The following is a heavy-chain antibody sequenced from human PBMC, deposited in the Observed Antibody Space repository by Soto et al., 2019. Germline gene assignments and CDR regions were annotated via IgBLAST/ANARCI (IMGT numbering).Heavy chain of an antibody. Sequence: ETLSLTCVVSGYSISSGYYWGWIRQPPGKGLEWIGSIYHSGSTYYNPSLKSRVTISVDTSKNQLSLKLSSVTAADTAVYYCARVIAARERNFDYWGQGTLVTVSS. CDR3: ARVIAARERNFDY. CDR2: IYHSGST. CDR1: GYSISSGYY. J-gene: IGHJ4*02. V-gene: IGHV4-38-2*01. D-gene: IGHD6-13*01.